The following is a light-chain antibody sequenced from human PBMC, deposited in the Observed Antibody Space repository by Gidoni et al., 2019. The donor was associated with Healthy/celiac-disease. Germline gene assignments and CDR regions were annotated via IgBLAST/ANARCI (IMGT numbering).Light chain of an antibody. CDR1: QRISSY. CDR3: QQSYSTPRT. V-gene: IGKV1-39*01. Sequence: DIQMTKSPSSLSASVGDRVTITCRASQRISSYLNWYQQKPGKAPKLLIYAASSLQSGVPSRFSGSGSGTDFTLTISSLQPEDFATYYCQQSYSTPRTFGQGTKLEIK. CDR2: AAS. J-gene: IGKJ2*01.